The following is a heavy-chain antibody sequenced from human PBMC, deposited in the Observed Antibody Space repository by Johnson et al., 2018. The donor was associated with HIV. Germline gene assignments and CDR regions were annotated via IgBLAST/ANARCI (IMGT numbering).Heavy chain of an antibody. J-gene: IGHJ3*02. CDR3: AKDSQWELPDAFDI. CDR2: ISYDGSKR. D-gene: IGHD1-26*01. CDR1: RFTFSSYA. Sequence: QVQLVESGGGVVQPGRSLRLSCAASRFTFSSYAMHWVRQAPGKGLEWVAVISYDGSKRYSADAVRGRFTSSRDNSKNTLYLQVNGMRVEDTAVYYCAKDSQWELPDAFDIWGQGTMVTVSS. V-gene: IGHV3-30*01.